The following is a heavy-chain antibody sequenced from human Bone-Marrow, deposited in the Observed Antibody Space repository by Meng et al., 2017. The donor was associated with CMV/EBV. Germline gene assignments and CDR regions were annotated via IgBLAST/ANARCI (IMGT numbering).Heavy chain of an antibody. J-gene: IGHJ3*02. D-gene: IGHD2-2*01. Sequence: SETLSLTCTVSGGPISSSSYYWGWIRQPPGKGLEWIGSIYYSGSTYYNPSLKSRVTISVDTSKNQFSLKLSSVAAADTAVYYCARIKYCSSTSCYHAFDIWGQGPRVTSSS. CDR1: GGPISSSSYY. CDR3: ARIKYCSSTSCYHAFDI. CDR2: IYYSGST. V-gene: IGHV4-39*07.